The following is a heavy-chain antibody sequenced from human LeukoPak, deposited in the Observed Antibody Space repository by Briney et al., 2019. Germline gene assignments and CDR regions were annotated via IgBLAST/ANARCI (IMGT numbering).Heavy chain of an antibody. D-gene: IGHD3-3*01. J-gene: IGHJ6*03. CDR1: GGSISSFY. CDR2: ISDSGST. Sequence: SETLSLTCTVSGGSISSFYWSWIRQPPGKGLEWNGYISDSGSTNYNPSLKSRVTISVDTSKNKFSLKLSSVTAADTAVYYCARVIMSSLYYYYMDVWGKGTTVTVSS. V-gene: IGHV4-59*01. CDR3: ARVIMSSLYYYYMDV.